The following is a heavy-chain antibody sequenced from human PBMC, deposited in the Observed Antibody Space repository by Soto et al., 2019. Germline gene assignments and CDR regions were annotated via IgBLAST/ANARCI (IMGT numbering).Heavy chain of an antibody. J-gene: IGHJ4*02. Sequence: EVKLVESGGGLVQPGWSLRLSCAVSGFTVSSNYMTWVRQAPGKGLECVSIIYSGGSTDYADSVKARFIISRDNSKNTLYLQMNSLIVEDTAVYYCARRHYYGSDWGQGTLVTVSS. D-gene: IGHD3-10*01. CDR3: ARRHYYGSD. CDR1: GFTVSSNY. V-gene: IGHV3-66*04. CDR2: IYSGGST.